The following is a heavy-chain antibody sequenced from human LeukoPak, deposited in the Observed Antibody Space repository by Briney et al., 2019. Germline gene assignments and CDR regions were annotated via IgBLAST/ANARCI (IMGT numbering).Heavy chain of an antibody. V-gene: IGHV3-33*08. CDR3: ARGLRYLDWSQNWFDP. J-gene: IGHJ5*02. D-gene: IGHD3-9*01. CDR1: GFNFSSYG. Sequence: PGGSLILSCAASGFNFSSYGMHWVRQAPGKGLEWVAIIWYDGRTKYYADSVKGRFTISRDNSKNTLSLQMNSLRADDTAVYYCARGLRYLDWSQNWFDPWGQGTLVTVSS. CDR2: IWYDGRTK.